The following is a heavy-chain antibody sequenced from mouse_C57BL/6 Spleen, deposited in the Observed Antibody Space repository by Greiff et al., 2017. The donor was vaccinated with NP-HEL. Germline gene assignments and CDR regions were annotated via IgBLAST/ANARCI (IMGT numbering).Heavy chain of an antibody. J-gene: IGHJ2*01. D-gene: IGHD1-2*01. V-gene: IGHV1-80*01. Sequence: QVQLKQSGAELVKPGASVKISCKASGYAFSRYWMNWVKQRPGKGLAWIGQIYPGDGDTNYNGKFKGKATLTADKSSSTAYMQLSSLTSEDSAVYFWARGITTADWGQGTTLTVSS. CDR2: IYPGDGDT. CDR1: GYAFSRYW. CDR3: ARGITTAD.